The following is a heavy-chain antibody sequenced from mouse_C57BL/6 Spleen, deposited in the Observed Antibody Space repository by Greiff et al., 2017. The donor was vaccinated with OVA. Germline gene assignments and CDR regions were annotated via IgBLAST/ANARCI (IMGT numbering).Heavy chain of an antibody. CDR2: INYDGSST. Sequence: EVQLVESEGGLVQPGSSMKLSCTASGFTFSDYYMAWVRQVPEKGLEWVANINYDGSSTYYLDSLKSRFIISRDNAKNILYLQMSSLKSEDTATYYCARDWAGTGFDYWGQGTTLTVSS. J-gene: IGHJ2*01. D-gene: IGHD4-1*01. CDR3: ARDWAGTGFDY. CDR1: GFTFSDYY. V-gene: IGHV5-16*01.